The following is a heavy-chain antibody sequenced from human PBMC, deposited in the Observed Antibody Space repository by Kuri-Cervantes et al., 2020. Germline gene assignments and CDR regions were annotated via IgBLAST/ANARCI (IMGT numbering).Heavy chain of an antibody. CDR1: GFTFSSYA. J-gene: IGHJ6*02. V-gene: IGHV3-23*01. CDR3: ARVDSSSWYYYYYGMDV. Sequence: LSLTCAASGFTFSSYAMSWVRQAPGKGLEWVSAISGSGGSTYYADSVKGRFTISRDNSKNTLYLQMNSLRAEDTAVYYCARVDSSSWYYYYYGMDVWGQGTTVTVSS. D-gene: IGHD6-13*01. CDR2: ISGSGGST.